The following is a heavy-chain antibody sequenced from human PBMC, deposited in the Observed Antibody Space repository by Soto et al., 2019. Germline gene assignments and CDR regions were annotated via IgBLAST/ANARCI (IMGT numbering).Heavy chain of an antibody. D-gene: IGHD1-26*01. CDR1: GFTFSSYA. V-gene: IGHV3-23*01. CDR2: ISGSGGST. J-gene: IGHJ5*02. CDR3: AKDRYSGSYPSWFDP. Sequence: VPLLESGGGLVQPGGSLRLSCAASGFTFSSYAMSWVRQAPGKGLEWVSAISGSGGSTYYADSVKGRFTISRDNSKNTLYLQMNSLRAEDTAVYYCAKDRYSGSYPSWFDPWGQGTLVTVSS.